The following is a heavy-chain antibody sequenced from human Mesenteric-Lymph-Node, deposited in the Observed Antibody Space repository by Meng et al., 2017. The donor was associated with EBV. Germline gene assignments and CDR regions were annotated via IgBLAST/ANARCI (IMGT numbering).Heavy chain of an antibody. Sequence: GSVLRLLEPSTTLSSTCASSGASVSNGDYSWSWIRQPSGKGLEWIGHIYHSGPSYYNPSLRSRVSISLDRAKNEFSLMLNSVTAADTAFYYCARSFNGDWPFFDLWGRGTLVTVSS. CDR1: GASVSNGDYS. D-gene: IGHD4-17*01. V-gene: IGHV4-30-2*01. J-gene: IGHJ2*01. CDR2: IYHSGPS. CDR3: ARSFNGDWPFFDL.